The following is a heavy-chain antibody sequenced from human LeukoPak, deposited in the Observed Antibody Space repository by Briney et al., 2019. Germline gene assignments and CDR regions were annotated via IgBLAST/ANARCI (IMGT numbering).Heavy chain of an antibody. CDR1: GGSISSGDYY. D-gene: IGHD2-21*02. V-gene: IGHV4-30-2*03. CDR3: ARHSGGDCYSIDY. J-gene: IGHJ4*02. CDR2: IYYSGST. Sequence: PSQTLSLTCTVSGGSISSGDYYWSWIRQPPGKGLEWIGTIYYSGSTYYNPSLKSRVTISVDTSKNQFSLKLGSVTAADTAIYYCARHSGGDCYSIDYWGQGTLVTVSS.